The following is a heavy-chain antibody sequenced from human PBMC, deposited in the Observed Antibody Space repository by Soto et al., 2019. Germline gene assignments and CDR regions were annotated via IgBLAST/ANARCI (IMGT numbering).Heavy chain of an antibody. CDR1: GYTFTNYA. V-gene: IGHV1-3*01. CDR2: INAGNGNT. Sequence: ASVKVSCKASGYTFTNYAIHWVRQAPGQRLEWMGWINAGNGNTKYSQKFQGRVTFTRDTSASTVYMELSSLSSEDTAVFYCARDPRYYYGSGNYYTYYYGMDVWGQGTTVT. J-gene: IGHJ6*02. D-gene: IGHD3-10*01. CDR3: ARDPRYYYGSGNYYTYYYGMDV.